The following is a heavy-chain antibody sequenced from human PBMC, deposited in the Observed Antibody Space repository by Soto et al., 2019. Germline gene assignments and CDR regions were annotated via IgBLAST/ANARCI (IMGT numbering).Heavy chain of an antibody. D-gene: IGHD3-22*01. CDR3: ARAHYDSDAFDF. J-gene: IGHJ3*01. V-gene: IGHV1-46*03. Sequence: VQLVQSGAEVKKPGASVKISCKASGYTFTTNFIHWIRQAPGQGLEWVGILSPGGGTTVYAQKFQGRVTMTRYTATSTVYMELRNLRSEDTAVFYCARAHYDSDAFDFWGQGTMVIVSS. CDR1: GYTFTTNF. CDR2: LSPGGGTT.